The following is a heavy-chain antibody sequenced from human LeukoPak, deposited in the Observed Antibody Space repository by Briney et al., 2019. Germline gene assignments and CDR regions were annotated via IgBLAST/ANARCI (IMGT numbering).Heavy chain of an antibody. V-gene: IGHV3-48*03. CDR3: ARDPRCSSMSCYRSSFYGMDV. J-gene: IGHJ6*02. Sequence: GGSLRLFCAASGFTFSSYEMNWVRQAPGKGLEWVSYISSSGSSIYYADSVKGRFTISRDNAKNSLYLQMNSLRAEDTAVYYCARDPRCSSMSCYRSSFYGMDVWGQGTTVTVSS. CDR2: ISSSGSSI. CDR1: GFTFSSYE. D-gene: IGHD2-2*01.